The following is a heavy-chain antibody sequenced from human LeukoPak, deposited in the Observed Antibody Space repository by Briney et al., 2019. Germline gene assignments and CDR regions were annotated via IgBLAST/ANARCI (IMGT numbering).Heavy chain of an antibody. D-gene: IGHD6-19*01. J-gene: IGHJ4*02. CDR2: IYYSGST. V-gene: IGHV4-59*01. CDR3: ASLRPLSSSGWWGLDY. Sequence: SETLSLTCTVSGGSISSYYWSWIRQPPGKGLEWIGYIYYSGSTNYNPSLKSRATISVDTSKNQFSLKLSSVTAADTAVYYCASLRPLSSSGWWGLDYWGQGTLVTVSS. CDR1: GGSISSYY.